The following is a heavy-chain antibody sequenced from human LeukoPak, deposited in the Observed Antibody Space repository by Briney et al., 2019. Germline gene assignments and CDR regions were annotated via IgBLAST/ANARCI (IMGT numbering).Heavy chain of an antibody. Sequence: GGSLRLSCAASGFTFSSYSMNWVRQAPGKGLEWVSSISSSSSYIYYADSVKGRFTISRDNAKNSLYLQMNSLRAEDTTVYYCARVVAAYFDYWGQGTLVTVSS. D-gene: IGHD2-15*01. CDR1: GFTFSSYS. CDR2: ISSSSSYI. V-gene: IGHV3-21*01. J-gene: IGHJ4*02. CDR3: ARVVAAYFDY.